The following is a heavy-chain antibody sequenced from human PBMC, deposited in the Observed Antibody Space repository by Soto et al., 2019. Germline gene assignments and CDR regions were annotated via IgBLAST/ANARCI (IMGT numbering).Heavy chain of an antibody. D-gene: IGHD1-1*01. V-gene: IGHV3-15*01. J-gene: IGHJ3*02. Sequence: GSLRLSCAASGISFSNAWMNWVRQAPGKGLEYIGRIRSKTDGGTTEYAAPVEGRFTVSRDDSKNTLYLQMSGLKTEDTAVYYCTTTRPGTNVFDNWGQGTLVTV. CDR2: IRSKTDGGTT. CDR3: TTTRPGTNVFDN. CDR1: GISFSNAW.